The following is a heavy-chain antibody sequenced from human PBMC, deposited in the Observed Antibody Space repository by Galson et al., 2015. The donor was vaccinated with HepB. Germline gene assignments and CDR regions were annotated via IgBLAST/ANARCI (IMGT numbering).Heavy chain of an antibody. CDR1: GGTFSSYA. J-gene: IGHJ4*02. CDR3: ARVDDILTGSYYFDY. V-gene: IGHV1-69*06. Sequence: SVKVSCKASGGTFSSYAISWVRQAPGQGLEWMGGIIPIFGTANYAQKFQGRVTITADKSTSTAYMELSSLRSEDTAVYYCARVDDILTGSYYFDYWGQGTLVTVSS. CDR2: IIPIFGTA. D-gene: IGHD3-9*01.